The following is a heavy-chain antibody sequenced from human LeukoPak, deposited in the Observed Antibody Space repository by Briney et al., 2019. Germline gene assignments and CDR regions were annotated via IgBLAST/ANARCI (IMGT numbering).Heavy chain of an antibody. V-gene: IGHV4-59*01. CDR2: IYYSGST. Sequence: PSETLSLTCTVSGGSISSYYWSWIRQPPGKGLEWIGYIYYSGSTNYSPSLKSRVTISVDTSKNQFSLKLSSVTAADTAVYYCARVTKAAASTYYYYYMDVWGKGTTVTVSS. CDR3: ARVTKAAASTYYYYYMDV. D-gene: IGHD3-3*01. J-gene: IGHJ6*03. CDR1: GGSISSYY.